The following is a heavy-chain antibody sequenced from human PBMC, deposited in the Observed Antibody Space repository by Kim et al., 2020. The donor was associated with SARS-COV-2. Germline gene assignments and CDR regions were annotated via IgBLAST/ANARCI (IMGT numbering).Heavy chain of an antibody. CDR2: IYYSGST. CDR1: GGSLSSSSYY. Sequence: SETLSLTCTVSGGSLSSSSYYWGWLRQPPGKGLEWIGSIYYSGSTYSNSCIKSRVTISVDTSKNQFSLKLSPVTAADTAVYYCARRVRSGSSWYWAMENNGGGFDDWGQGTLVTVSS. CDR3: ARRVRSGSSWYWAMENNGGGFDD. D-gene: IGHD6-13*01. V-gene: IGHV4-39*01. J-gene: IGHJ4*02.